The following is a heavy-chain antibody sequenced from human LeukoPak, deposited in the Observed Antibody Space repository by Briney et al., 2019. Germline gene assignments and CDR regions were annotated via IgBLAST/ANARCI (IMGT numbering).Heavy chain of an antibody. CDR1: GYSFTSYW. Sequence: RGESLKISCKGSGYSFTSYWIGWVRQLPGKGLEWMGIIYPGDSDTRYSPSFQGQVTISADKSISTAYLQWSSLKASDTAMYYCARAGYCSSTSCYLGRYYYYGMDVWGQGTTVTVSS. CDR3: ARAGYCSSTSCYLGRYYYYGMDV. V-gene: IGHV5-51*01. CDR2: IYPGDSDT. D-gene: IGHD2-2*01. J-gene: IGHJ6*02.